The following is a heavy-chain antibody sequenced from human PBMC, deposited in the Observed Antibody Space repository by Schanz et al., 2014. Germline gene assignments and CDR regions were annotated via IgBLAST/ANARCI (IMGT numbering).Heavy chain of an antibody. CDR2: IWCDGSKT. J-gene: IGHJ5*02. D-gene: IGHD3-10*01. V-gene: IGHV3-33*06. Sequence: VQLLESGGGLVQPGGSLRLSCAASGFTFSDFGMHWVRQTPVKGLEWVATIWCDGSKTDYADSVKGRFTISRDNSKNTXXLQMSSLRRADTATSFCAKASIYRRPSRSCFGPWGQGILVTVSS. CDR3: AKASIYRRPSRSCFGP. CDR1: GFTFSDFG.